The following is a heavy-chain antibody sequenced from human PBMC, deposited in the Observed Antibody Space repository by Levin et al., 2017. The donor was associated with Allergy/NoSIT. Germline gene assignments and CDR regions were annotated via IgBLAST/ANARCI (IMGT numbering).Heavy chain of an antibody. D-gene: IGHD3-22*01. CDR1: GFSFDDYV. CDR2: ISWNTGSI. CDR3: AKALVGYDNSGFYYGFDY. V-gene: IGHV3-9*01. J-gene: IGHJ4*02. Sequence: QPGGSLRLSCAASGFSFDDYVMHWVRQAPGKGLEWVSGISWNTGSIGYADSVKGRFTISRDNAKNSLYLQMNSLRAEDTALYYCAKALVGYDNSGFYYGFDYWGQGTLVTVSS.